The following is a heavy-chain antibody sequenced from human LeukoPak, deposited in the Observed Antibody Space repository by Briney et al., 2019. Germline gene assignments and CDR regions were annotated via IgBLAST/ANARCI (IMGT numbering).Heavy chain of an antibody. CDR3: ARDWINDY. D-gene: IGHD2-2*03. Sequence: GGSLRLSCAASGFTFSSYEMNWVREAPGKGLEWVSYISSSGSTLYYADSVKGRFTISRDNAKNSLYLQMNSLRAEDTAVYYCARDWINDYWGQGTLVTVSS. CDR2: ISSSGSTL. V-gene: IGHV3-48*03. J-gene: IGHJ4*02. CDR1: GFTFSSYE.